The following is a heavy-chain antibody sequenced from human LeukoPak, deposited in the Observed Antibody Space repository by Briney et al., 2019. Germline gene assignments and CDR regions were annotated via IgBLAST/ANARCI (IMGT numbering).Heavy chain of an antibody. CDR3: IVVVYNYYYYMDV. Sequence: PGGSLRLSCAASGFTFSNAWMSCVRQAPGKGLEWVGRIKSKTDGGTTDYAAPVKGRFTISRDDSKNTLYLQMNSLKTEDTAVYYCIVVVYNYYYYMDVWGKGTTVTVSS. J-gene: IGHJ6*03. D-gene: IGHD2-15*01. CDR1: GFTFSNAW. V-gene: IGHV3-15*01. CDR2: IKSKTDGGTT.